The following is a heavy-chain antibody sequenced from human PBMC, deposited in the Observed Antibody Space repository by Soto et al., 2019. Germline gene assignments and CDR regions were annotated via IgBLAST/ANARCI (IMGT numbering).Heavy chain of an antibody. Sequence: QVQLQESGPGLVKPSQTLSLTCTVSGGSISSGGYYWNWIRQLPGKGLEWIGYIHDSGSVDYNPSLKXXVAMSIDPSXNXXXLXXTSVTAADTALYYCARDIIAASGTPCAYYYYGMDVWGQGTTVTVSS. D-gene: IGHD6-13*01. V-gene: IGHV4-31*01. J-gene: IGHJ6*02. CDR1: GGSISSGGYY. CDR2: IHDSGSV. CDR3: ARDIIAASGTPCAYYYYGMDV.